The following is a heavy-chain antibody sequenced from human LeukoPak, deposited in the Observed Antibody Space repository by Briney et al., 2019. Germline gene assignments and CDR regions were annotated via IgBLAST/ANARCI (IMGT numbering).Heavy chain of an antibody. D-gene: IGHD5-12*01. J-gene: IGHJ4*02. CDR2: IIPIFGTA. Sequence: EASVKVSCKASGGTFSSYAISWVRQAPGQGLEWMGGIIPIFGTANYAQKFQGRVTITADESTSTVYMELSSLRSEDTAVYYCAREKIGSGYDQDLDYWGQGTMVTVSS. CDR3: AREKIGSGYDQDLDY. CDR1: GGTFSSYA. V-gene: IGHV1-69*13.